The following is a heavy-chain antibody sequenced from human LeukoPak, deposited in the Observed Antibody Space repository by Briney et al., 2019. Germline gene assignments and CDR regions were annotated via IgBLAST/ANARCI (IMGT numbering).Heavy chain of an antibody. V-gene: IGHV1-2*02. CDR2: LNPNSGVT. Sequence: GASLKVSCKASGYTFTGYYMHWVRHAPGQGHGRMGWLNPNSGVTHSAQKFQGRVTMPRETYISTAYMEVSRQRSDDTDVYYCARADSSSWPKYDYWGQGTLVTVSS. D-gene: IGHD6-13*01. CDR1: GYTFTGYY. J-gene: IGHJ4*02. CDR3: ARADSSSWPKYDY.